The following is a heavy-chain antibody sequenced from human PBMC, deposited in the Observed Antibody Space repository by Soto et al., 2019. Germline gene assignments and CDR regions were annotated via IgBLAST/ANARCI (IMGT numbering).Heavy chain of an antibody. CDR2: TYFRSKWYN. Sequence: SQTLSLTCTVSGDSVSSNTASWNWIRQSPSRGLEWLGRTYFRSKWYNDYAVSVKSRIIINPDTSNNQFSLQLTSVTPEDTAVCFSATGDNLRPKTGYAFDPWGQGSMVTVSS. CDR3: ATGDNLRPKTGYAFDP. CDR1: GDSVSSNTAS. D-gene: IGHD5-12*01. V-gene: IGHV6-1*01. J-gene: IGHJ5*02.